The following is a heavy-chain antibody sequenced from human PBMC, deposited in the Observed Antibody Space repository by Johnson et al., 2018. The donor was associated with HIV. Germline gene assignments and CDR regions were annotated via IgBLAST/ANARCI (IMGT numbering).Heavy chain of an antibody. D-gene: IGHD3-3*01. CDR1: GFPFSSYA. CDR2: ISFDGTTR. J-gene: IGHJ3*02. CDR3: ARARIGVRPAGVFDM. Sequence: VQLVESGGGVVQPGRSLRLSCAASGFPFSSYAMHWVRQDPGTGLEWVALISFDGTTRFSGDSMKGRFTISRDNSNNTLDLQMNSLRAEDAALYYCARARIGVRPAGVFDMWGQGQGSPSLQ. V-gene: IGHV3-30-3*01.